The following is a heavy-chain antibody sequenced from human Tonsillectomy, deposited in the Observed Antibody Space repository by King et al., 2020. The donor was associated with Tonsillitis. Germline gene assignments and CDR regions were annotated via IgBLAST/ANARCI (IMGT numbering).Heavy chain of an antibody. CDR2: ISGNGGST. V-gene: IGHV3-23*04. D-gene: IGHD1-7*01. J-gene: IGHJ4*02. CDR1: GFTFGSYA. Sequence: VQLVESGGGLVQPGGSLRLSCAVSGFTFGSYAMSWVRQAPGKGLEWVSAISGNGGSTYYADSVKGRFTISRDNSKNTLYLQMNSLRAEDTAVDYCMNWNYDYWGQGTLVTVSS. CDR3: MNWNYDY.